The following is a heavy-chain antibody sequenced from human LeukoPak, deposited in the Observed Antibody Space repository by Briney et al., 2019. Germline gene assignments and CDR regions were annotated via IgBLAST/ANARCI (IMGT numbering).Heavy chain of an antibody. CDR1: GFPFSSHA. Sequence: AGGSLRLSCAASGFPFSSHAMSWVRQPPGKGLEWVAAISNGKTCYADSVRGRFAISRDDSTNTVYLHMNSLRDEDTALYHCVREAGYCAPVCVKTNWFDPWGQGTLVTVSS. CDR2: ISNGKT. V-gene: IGHV3-23*01. J-gene: IGHJ5*02. CDR3: VREAGYCAPVCVKTNWFDP. D-gene: IGHD2-15*01.